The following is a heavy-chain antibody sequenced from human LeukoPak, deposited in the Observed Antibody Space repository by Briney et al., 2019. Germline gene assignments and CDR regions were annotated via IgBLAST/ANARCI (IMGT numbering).Heavy chain of an antibody. CDR3: AKAPYYDILTGYYLF. D-gene: IGHD3-9*01. Sequence: EGSLRLSCAASGFTFSSYAMSWFRQAPGKGLEWVSAISGSGVGAYSADSVKGRFTISRDNSQNTLYLQMNSLRAEDTAVYYCAKAPYYDILTGYYLFWGQGTLVTVSS. J-gene: IGHJ4*02. CDR2: ISGSGVGA. CDR1: GFTFSSYA. V-gene: IGHV3-23*01.